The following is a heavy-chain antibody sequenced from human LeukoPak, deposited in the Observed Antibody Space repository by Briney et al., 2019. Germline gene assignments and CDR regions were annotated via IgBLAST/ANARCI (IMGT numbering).Heavy chain of an antibody. V-gene: IGHV3-30*18. Sequence: SCKTSGYTFNNYFMHWVRQAPGKGLEWVAVISYDGSNKYYADSVKGRFTISRDNSKNTLYLQMNSLRAEDTAVYYCAKGPHDRAHYDILTGSMDVWGQGTTVTVSS. CDR2: ISYDGSNK. CDR1: GYTFNNYF. D-gene: IGHD3-9*01. CDR3: AKGPHDRAHYDILTGSMDV. J-gene: IGHJ6*02.